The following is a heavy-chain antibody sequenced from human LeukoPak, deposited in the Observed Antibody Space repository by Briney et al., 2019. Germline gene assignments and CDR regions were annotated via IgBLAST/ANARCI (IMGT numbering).Heavy chain of an antibody. CDR2: INHSGST. V-gene: IGHV4-34*01. J-gene: IGHJ6*02. CDR1: GGSFSGYY. CDR3: ARDPRGIVATEPSEYYYYGMDV. Sequence: PSETLSLTCAVYGGSFSGYYWSWIRQPPGKGLEWIGEINHSGSTNYNPSLKSRVTISVDKSKNQFSLKLSSVTAADTAVYYCARDPRGIVATEPSEYYYYGMDVWGQGTTVTVSS. D-gene: IGHD5-12*01.